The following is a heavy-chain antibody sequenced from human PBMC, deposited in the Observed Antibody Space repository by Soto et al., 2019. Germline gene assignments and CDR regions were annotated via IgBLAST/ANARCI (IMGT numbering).Heavy chain of an antibody. J-gene: IGHJ4*02. CDR3: ARGAKAAAGHYLDY. CDR2: ISYDGSNK. V-gene: IGHV3-30-3*01. CDR1: GFTFSSYA. Sequence: GGSLRLSCAASGFTFSSYAMHWVRQAPGKGLEWVAVISYDGSNKYYADSVKGRFTISRDNSKNTLYLQMNSLRAEDTAVYYCARGAKAAAGHYLDYWGQGTLVTVSS. D-gene: IGHD6-13*01.